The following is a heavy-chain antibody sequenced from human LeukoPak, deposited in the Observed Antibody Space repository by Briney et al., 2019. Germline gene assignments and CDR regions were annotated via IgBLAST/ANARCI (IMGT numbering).Heavy chain of an antibody. D-gene: IGHD6-13*01. V-gene: IGHV3-53*04. CDR3: ARELASSGWYPGYFDY. Sequence: GGSLRLSCAASGFTVSSNYMSWVRQAPGKGLEWVSVIYSGGSTYYADSVKGRFTISRHNSKNTLYLQMNSLRAEDTAVYYCARELASSGWYPGYFDYWGQGTLVTVSS. J-gene: IGHJ4*02. CDR2: IYSGGST. CDR1: GFTVSSNY.